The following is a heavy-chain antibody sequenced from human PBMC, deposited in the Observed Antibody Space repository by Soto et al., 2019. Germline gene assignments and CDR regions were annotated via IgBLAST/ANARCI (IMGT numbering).Heavy chain of an antibody. CDR1: GFSFSRYG. J-gene: IGHJ4*02. CDR2: MWFDGSKQ. V-gene: IGHV3-33*01. CDR3: ARDPGVTNYYFDY. Sequence: QVPLVESGGGVVQPGRSLRLSCVTSGFSFSRYGFHWVRQAPGKGLEWVAVMWFDGSKQYYVDSVKGRFTISRDNSKNTLYLQMNSLRADDTAVYYCARDPGVTNYYFDYWGQGALVTVSS. D-gene: IGHD4-17*01.